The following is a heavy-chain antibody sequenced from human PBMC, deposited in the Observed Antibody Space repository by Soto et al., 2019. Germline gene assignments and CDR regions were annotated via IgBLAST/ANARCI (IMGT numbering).Heavy chain of an antibody. CDR2: ISWDSGTI. Sequence: QPGGSLRLSCAASGFTFGDHAMHWVRQVPGRGLEWVSGISWDSGTIDYGASVQGRITISRDNAKNSLYLQMNSLRPEDTGFYFCAKDNGGVWSAPRAGSYAYYGMDVWGQGTTVTVSS. CDR3: AKDNGGVWSAPRAGSYAYYGMDV. CDR1: GFTFGDHA. D-gene: IGHD3-3*01. V-gene: IGHV3-9*01. J-gene: IGHJ6*02.